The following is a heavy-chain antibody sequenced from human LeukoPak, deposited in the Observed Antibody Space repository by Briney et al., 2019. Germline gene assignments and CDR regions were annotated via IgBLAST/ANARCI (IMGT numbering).Heavy chain of an antibody. CDR2: IIPIFGAA. CDR3: ARVGIAARLHYFDY. CDR1: GGTFSSYA. V-gene: IGHV1-69*06. Sequence: ASVKVSCKASGGTFSSYAISWVRQAPGQGLEWMGGIIPIFGAANYAQKFQGRVTITADKSTSTAYMELSSLRSEDTAVYYCARVGIAARLHYFDYWGQGTLVTVSS. J-gene: IGHJ4*02. D-gene: IGHD6-6*01.